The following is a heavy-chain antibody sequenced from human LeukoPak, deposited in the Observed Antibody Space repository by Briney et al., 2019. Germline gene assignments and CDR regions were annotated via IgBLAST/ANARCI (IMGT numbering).Heavy chain of an antibody. V-gene: IGHV3-30-3*01. CDR2: ISYDGSNK. CDR3: AKDRDLAS. J-gene: IGHJ5*02. Sequence: PGGSLRLSCAASGFTFSSYAMHWVRQAPGKGLEWVAVISYDGSNKYYADSVKGRFTISRDNSKNTLYLQMNSLRPEDTAVYYCAKDRDLASWGQGTLVTVSS. CDR1: GFTFSSYA.